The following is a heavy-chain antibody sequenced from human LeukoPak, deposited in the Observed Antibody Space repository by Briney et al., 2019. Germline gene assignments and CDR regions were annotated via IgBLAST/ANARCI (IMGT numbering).Heavy chain of an antibody. D-gene: IGHD6-19*01. Sequence: SETLSLTCAVYGVSFSGYYWSWIRQPPGKGLEWVGEINHSGSTNYNPSLKSRVTISVDTSKNQFSLKLSSVTAADTAVYYCARGQYSSGWYQYWGQGTLVTVSS. CDR1: GVSFSGYY. J-gene: IGHJ4*02. V-gene: IGHV4-34*01. CDR2: INHSGST. CDR3: ARGQYSSGWYQY.